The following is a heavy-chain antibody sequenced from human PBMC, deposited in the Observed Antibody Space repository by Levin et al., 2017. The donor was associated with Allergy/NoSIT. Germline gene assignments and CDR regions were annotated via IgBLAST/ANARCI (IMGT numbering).Heavy chain of an antibody. CDR3: AGASCSGGSCESY. Sequence: ASVKVSCAASGLIFSSYSMNWVRQAPGKGLEWVSYIGSSSSTIYYADSVKGRFTISRDNAKNSLYLQMNSLRAEDTAVYYCAGASCSGGSCESYWGQGTLVTVSS. V-gene: IGHV3-48*01. CDR1: GLIFSSYS. CDR2: IGSSSSTI. J-gene: IGHJ4*02. D-gene: IGHD2-15*01.